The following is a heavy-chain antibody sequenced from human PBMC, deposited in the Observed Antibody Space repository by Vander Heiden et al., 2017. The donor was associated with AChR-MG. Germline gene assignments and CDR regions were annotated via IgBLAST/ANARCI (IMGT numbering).Heavy chain of an antibody. V-gene: IGHV3-73*02. Sequence: VQLVESGGGLVQSGGSLKLPCAASGFTFCGSAIPWVRQASGKGLEWVGRIRSKANRYATAYAASVKGRFTISRDDSKNTAYLQMNSLKTEDTAVYYCTRPAYYYDSSGFYWGQGTLVTVSS. CDR2: IRSKANRYAT. CDR1: GFTFCGSA. J-gene: IGHJ4*02. CDR3: TRPAYYYDSSGFY. D-gene: IGHD3-22*01.